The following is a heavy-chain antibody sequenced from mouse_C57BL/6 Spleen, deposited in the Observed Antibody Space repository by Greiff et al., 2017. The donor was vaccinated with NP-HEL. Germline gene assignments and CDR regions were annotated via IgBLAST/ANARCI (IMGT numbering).Heavy chain of an antibody. Sequence: EVHLVESEGGLVQPGSSMKLSCTASGFTFSDYYMAWVRQVPEKGLEWVANINYDGSSTYYLDSLKSRFIISRDNAKNILYLQMSSLKSEDTATYYCARDGSIYYDYDENAMDYWGQGTSVTVSS. D-gene: IGHD2-4*01. CDR3: ARDGSIYYDYDENAMDY. J-gene: IGHJ4*01. CDR1: GFTFSDYY. V-gene: IGHV5-16*01. CDR2: INYDGSST.